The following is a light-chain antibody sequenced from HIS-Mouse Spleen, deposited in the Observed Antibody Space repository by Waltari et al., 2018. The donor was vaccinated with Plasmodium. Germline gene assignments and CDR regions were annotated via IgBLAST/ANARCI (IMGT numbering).Light chain of an antibody. CDR1: ALPKKY. J-gene: IGLJ3*02. V-gene: IGLV3-10*01. Sequence: SYELTQPPSVSVSPGQTARITCSGYALPKKYAYWYQQNSGQAPVLVIYEDSKRPSGIPERFSGSSSGTMATLTISGAQVEDEADYYCYSTDSSGNHRVFGGGTKLTVL. CDR3: YSTDSSGNHRV. CDR2: EDS.